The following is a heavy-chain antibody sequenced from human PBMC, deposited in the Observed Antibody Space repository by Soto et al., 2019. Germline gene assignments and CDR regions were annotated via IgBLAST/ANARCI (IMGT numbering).Heavy chain of an antibody. Sequence: PSETLSLTCAVYGGSFSGYYWSWIRQPPGKGLEWIGEINHSGSTNYNPSLKSRVTISVDTSKNQFSPKLSSVTAADTAVYYCSRGLILRFLEWLSPVWFDPWGQGTLVTVSS. J-gene: IGHJ5*02. CDR2: INHSGST. V-gene: IGHV4-34*01. CDR1: GGSFSGYY. D-gene: IGHD3-3*01. CDR3: SRGLILRFLEWLSPVWFDP.